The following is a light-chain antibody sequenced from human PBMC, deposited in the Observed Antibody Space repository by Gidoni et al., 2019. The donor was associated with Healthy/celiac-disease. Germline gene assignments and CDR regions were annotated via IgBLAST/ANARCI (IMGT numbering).Light chain of an antibody. CDR1: QSISSY. V-gene: IGKV1-39*01. Sequence: DIQMTQSPSSLSASGGDRVTITCRASQSISSYLTWYQQKPGKAPKLLIYAASSLQSGVPSRFSGSGSGTDFTLTISSLQPEDFATYYCQQSYSTPSITFGQGTRLEIK. CDR2: AAS. CDR3: QQSYSTPSIT. J-gene: IGKJ5*01.